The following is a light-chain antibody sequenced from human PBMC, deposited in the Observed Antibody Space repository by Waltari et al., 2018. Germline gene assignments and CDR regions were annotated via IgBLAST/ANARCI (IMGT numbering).Light chain of an antibody. V-gene: IGLV3-19*01. Sequence: SSELTQDPAVSVALGQTVRITCQGDSLRRYYASWYQQRPGQAPRLVLYGQDNRPSGIPDRFSGSTSGDTASLTINGAQAEDEADYYCHSRDTISTRVFGGGTRLTV. CDR2: GQD. CDR1: SLRRYY. CDR3: HSRDTISTRV. J-gene: IGLJ3*02.